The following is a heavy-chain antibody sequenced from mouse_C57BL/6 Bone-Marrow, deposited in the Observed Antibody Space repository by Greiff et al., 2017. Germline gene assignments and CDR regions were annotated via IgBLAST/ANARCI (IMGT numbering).Heavy chain of an antibody. V-gene: IGHV5-6*02. CDR2: ISSGGSYT. CDR3: ARHGIYGSSSYYYAMDY. CDR1: GFTFSSYG. J-gene: IGHJ4*01. D-gene: IGHD1-1*01. Sequence: EVKVEESGGDLVKPGGSLKLSCAASGFTFSSYGMSWVRQTPDKRLEWVATISSGGSYTYYPDSVKGRFTISRDNAKNTLYLQMSSLKSEDTAMYYCARHGIYGSSSYYYAMDYCGQGTSVTVSS.